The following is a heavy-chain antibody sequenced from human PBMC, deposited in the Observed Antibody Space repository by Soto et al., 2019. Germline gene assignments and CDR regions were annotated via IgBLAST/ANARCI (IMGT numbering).Heavy chain of an antibody. CDR2: IIPIFGTA. J-gene: IGHJ5*02. Sequence: QVQLVQSGAEVKKPGSSVKVSCKASGGTFSSYAISWVRQAPGQGLEWMGGIIPIFGTANYAQKFQGRVTSTADESTSTAYVELSSLRSEDTAVYYCARESPAYCGGDCYSTWFDPWGQGTLVTVSS. V-gene: IGHV1-69*12. D-gene: IGHD2-21*02. CDR1: GGTFSSYA. CDR3: ARESPAYCGGDCYSTWFDP.